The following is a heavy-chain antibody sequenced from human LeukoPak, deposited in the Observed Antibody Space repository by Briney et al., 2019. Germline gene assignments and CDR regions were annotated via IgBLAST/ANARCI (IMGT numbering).Heavy chain of an antibody. Sequence: GASVKVSFKASVYTFIGYYIHWVRQGPGQGLEWMGWINPNSGTNYAQNFQGRVTMTNDTSNSTAYMELSRLRSDDTAVYYCAREEQHQRGRHFEYWGQGTLVTVSS. V-gene: IGHV1-2*02. CDR3: AREEQHQRGRHFEY. CDR1: VYTFIGYY. D-gene: IGHD6-13*01. CDR2: INPNSGT. J-gene: IGHJ4*02.